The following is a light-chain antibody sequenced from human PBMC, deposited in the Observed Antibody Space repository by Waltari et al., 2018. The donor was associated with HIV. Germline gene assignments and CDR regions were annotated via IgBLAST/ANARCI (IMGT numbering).Light chain of an antibody. Sequence: QSALTQPRSVSGSPGQLVTISCTGSGDDIGAYNSISWYQHHPGKAPKLMIYDVAPRPAGVPDLFSGFRSGNTASLTISALQPEDEADYYCCSYAGSFTWVFGGGTRLTVL. CDR3: CSYAGSFTWV. J-gene: IGLJ3*02. CDR1: GDDIGAYNS. CDR2: DVA. V-gene: IGLV2-11*01.